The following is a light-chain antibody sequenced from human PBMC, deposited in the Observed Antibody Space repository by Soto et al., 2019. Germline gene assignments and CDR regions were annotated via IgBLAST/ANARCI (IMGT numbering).Light chain of an antibody. Sequence: EIVLTQSPGTLSLSSGERDTFSCRASQSVRSNYLAWYQQKPGQAPRLLIYGASSRATGIPDRFGGSGSGTDLTLTISRRETDDFAVYYCQQYASSPLTFGGGTKVEIK. CDR1: QSVRSNY. CDR2: GAS. J-gene: IGKJ4*01. CDR3: QQYASSPLT. V-gene: IGKV3-20*01.